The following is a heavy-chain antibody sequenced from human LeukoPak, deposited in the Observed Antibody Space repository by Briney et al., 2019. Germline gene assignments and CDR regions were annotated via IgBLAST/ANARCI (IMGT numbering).Heavy chain of an antibody. CDR3: AKDHSSGWSTFFDY. Sequence: GGSLRLSCAASGFTFSSYGMHWVRQAPGKGLGWVAFIRYDGSNKYYADSVKGRFTISRDNSKNTLYLQMNSLRAEDTAVYYCAKDHSSGWSTFFDYWGQGTLVTVSS. CDR2: IRYDGSNK. D-gene: IGHD6-19*01. CDR1: GFTFSSYG. V-gene: IGHV3-30*02. J-gene: IGHJ4*02.